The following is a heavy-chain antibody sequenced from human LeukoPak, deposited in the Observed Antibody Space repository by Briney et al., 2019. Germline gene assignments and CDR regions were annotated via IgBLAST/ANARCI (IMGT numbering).Heavy chain of an antibody. V-gene: IGHV3-7*03. CDR1: GFTISNYW. J-gene: IGHJ4*02. CDR3: AKDTTYSSSWYFDY. D-gene: IGHD6-13*01. Sequence: PGGSLRLSCAASGFTISNYWMTWVRQAPGKGLEWVSDIKGDGSEKNYVDSVKGRFTISRDNAKNSLYLQMNSLRAEDTALYYCAKDTTYSSSWYFDYWGQGTLVTVSS. CDR2: IKGDGSEK.